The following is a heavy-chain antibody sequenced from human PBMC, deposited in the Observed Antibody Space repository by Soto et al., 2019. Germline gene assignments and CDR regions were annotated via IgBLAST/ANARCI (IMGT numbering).Heavy chain of an antibody. J-gene: IGHJ6*02. V-gene: IGHV4-39*01. Sequence: PSETLSLTCSVSGDSIISTTHYWGWVRQPPGKGLEYIGSIFDSGSTYSNPSLKRRVTISVNTTRNQYSLSLRSVTAADTAVYYCASSSLYGMDVWGQGTTVTVSS. CDR2: IFDSGST. CDR1: GDSIISTTHY. CDR3: ASSSLYGMDV.